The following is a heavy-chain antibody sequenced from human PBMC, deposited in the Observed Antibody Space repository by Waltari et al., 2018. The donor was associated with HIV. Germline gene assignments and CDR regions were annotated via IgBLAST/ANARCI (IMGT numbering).Heavy chain of an antibody. CDR3: ARLPYYYDSSGYYLDAFDI. D-gene: IGHD3-22*01. J-gene: IGHJ3*02. V-gene: IGHV4-59*01. CDR2: IYYSGST. Sequence: QVQLQESGPGLVKPSETLSLTCPVSGCSISSYYWRWIPPPPGTGLEWIGYIYYSGSTNYNPSLKSRVTISVDTSKNQFSLKLSSVTAADTAVYYCARLPYYYDSSGYYLDAFDIWGQGTMVTVSS. CDR1: GCSISSYY.